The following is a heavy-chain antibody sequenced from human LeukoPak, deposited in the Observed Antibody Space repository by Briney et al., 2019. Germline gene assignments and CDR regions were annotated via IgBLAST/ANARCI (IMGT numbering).Heavy chain of an antibody. CDR3: ARSRGYCSSTSCYDGRRYSSGWYYYGY. V-gene: IGHV4-30-4*01. CDR2: IYYSGST. Sequence: SETLSLTCTVSGGSISSGDYYWSWIRQPPGKGLEWIGYIYYSGSTNYNPSLKSRVTISVDTSKNQFSLKLSSVTAADTAVYYCARSRGYCSSTSCYDGRRYSSGWYYYGYWGQGTLVTVSS. D-gene: IGHD2-2*01. J-gene: IGHJ4*02. CDR1: GGSISSGDYY.